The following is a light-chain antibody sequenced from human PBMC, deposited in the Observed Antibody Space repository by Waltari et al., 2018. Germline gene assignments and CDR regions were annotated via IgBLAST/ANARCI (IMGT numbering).Light chain of an antibody. CDR2: GAS. CDR1: PSVSRA. CDR3: QHYVRLPAT. V-gene: IGKV3-20*01. J-gene: IGKJ1*01. Sequence: IVLTQSPGSLSSSLGERVPLSCRASPSVSRALAWYQQKPGQAPRLLIFGASIRATGIPDRFSGSGSGTDFSLTISRLEPEDFAVYYCQHYVRLPATFGRGTKVEIK.